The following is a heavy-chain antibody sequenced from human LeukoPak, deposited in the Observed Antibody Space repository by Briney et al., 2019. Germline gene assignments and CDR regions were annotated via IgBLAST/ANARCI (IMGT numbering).Heavy chain of an antibody. CDR2: INEDGSEI. D-gene: IGHD2-21*01. V-gene: IGHV3-7*04. CDR1: GFTISSSW. CDR3: VRAYHPGGWFDP. J-gene: IGHJ5*02. Sequence: AVTLRLSCAASGFTISSSWMTWVRQAPGKGLEWVASINEDGSEIHYVDSVRGRFTISSDNTKDSLYLQMNSLAAEDTAMYDCVRAYHPGGWFDPWGQGTLVTVSS.